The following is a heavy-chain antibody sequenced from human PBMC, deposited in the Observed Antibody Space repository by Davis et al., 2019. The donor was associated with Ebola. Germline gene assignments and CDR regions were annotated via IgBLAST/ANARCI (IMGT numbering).Heavy chain of an antibody. J-gene: IGHJ5*02. V-gene: IGHV3-48*04. Sequence: GESLKISCAASGFIFRSYVMSWVRQAPGKGLEWVSYISSSSSTIYYADSVKGRFTISRDNAKNSLHLQMSGLRAEDTAVYYCARAVYCTNGVCSSQNWFDPWGQGTLVTVSS. CDR1: GFIFRSYV. CDR3: ARAVYCTNGVCSSQNWFDP. D-gene: IGHD2-8*01. CDR2: ISSSSSTI.